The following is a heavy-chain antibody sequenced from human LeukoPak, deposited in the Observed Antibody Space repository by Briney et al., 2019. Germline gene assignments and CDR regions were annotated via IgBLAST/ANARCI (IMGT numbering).Heavy chain of an antibody. V-gene: IGHV3-30*03. CDR2: ISVDGSNE. D-gene: IGHD2-21*01. CDR3: ATRRGGDLLYFDL. CDR1: GFSFSSYG. J-gene: IGHJ2*01. Sequence: AGRSLRLSCAASGFSFSSYGMHWVRQAPGKGLEWVAVISVDGSNEYYADSVKGRFTISRDNSKNTLFLQMSSLRPQDTAVYYCATRRGGDLLYFDLWGRGTLVTVSS.